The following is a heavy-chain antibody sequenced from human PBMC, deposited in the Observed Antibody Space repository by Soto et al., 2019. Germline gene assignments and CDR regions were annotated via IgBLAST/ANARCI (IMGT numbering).Heavy chain of an antibody. V-gene: IGHV3-66*01. CDR3: ARDAGGWLTA. CDR1: GFTVSSNY. Sequence: EVQLVESGGGLVQPGGSLRLSCAASGFTVSSNYMSWVRKAPGKGLEWVSVIYSGGSTYYADSVNGQFTISRDNTNNPLYLQMNSLRAEDTALYYCARDAGGWLTAWGQGTLVTVSS. D-gene: IGHD3-22*01. CDR2: IYSGGST. J-gene: IGHJ4*02.